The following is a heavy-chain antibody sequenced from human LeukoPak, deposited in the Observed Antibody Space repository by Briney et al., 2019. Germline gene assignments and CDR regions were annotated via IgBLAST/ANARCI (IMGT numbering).Heavy chain of an antibody. CDR2: IYYSGST. J-gene: IGHJ5*02. Sequence: PSQTLSLTCTVSGGSISSGDYYWSWIRQPPGKGLEWIGYIYYSGSTYYNPSLKSRVIISVDTSKNQFSLKLSSVTAAGTAVYYCARERPAVGYCSSTRCYRWFDPWGQGTVVTVSS. CDR1: GGSISSGDYY. CDR3: ARERPAVGYCSSTRCYRWFDP. D-gene: IGHD2-2*01. V-gene: IGHV4-30-4*01.